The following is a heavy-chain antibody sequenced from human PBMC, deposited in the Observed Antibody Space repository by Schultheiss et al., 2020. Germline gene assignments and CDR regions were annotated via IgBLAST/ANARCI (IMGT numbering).Heavy chain of an antibody. J-gene: IGHJ4*02. CDR3: ARGVTEFDY. V-gene: IGHV3-48*04. Sequence: ESMKISCAASGFTFSRYAMSWVRQAPGKGLEWVSYISSSGSTIYYADSVKGRFTISRDNAKNSLYLQMNSLRAEDTAVYYCARGVTEFDYWGQGTLVTVAS. CDR2: ISSSGSTI. CDR1: GFTFSRYA. D-gene: IGHD2-21*02.